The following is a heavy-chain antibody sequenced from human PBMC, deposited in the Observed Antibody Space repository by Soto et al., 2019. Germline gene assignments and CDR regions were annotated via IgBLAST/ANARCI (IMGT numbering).Heavy chain of an antibody. CDR1: GGSFSGYY. CDR3: ARGSSDFWSGYYTTLRGNWFDP. D-gene: IGHD3-3*01. CDR2: INHSGST. V-gene: IGHV4-34*01. Sequence: SETLSLTCAVYGGSFSGYYWSWMRQPPGKGLEWIGEINHSGSTNYNPSLKSRVTISVDTSKNQFSLKLSSVTAADTAVYYCARGSSDFWSGYYTTLRGNWFDPWGQGTLVTVSS. J-gene: IGHJ5*02.